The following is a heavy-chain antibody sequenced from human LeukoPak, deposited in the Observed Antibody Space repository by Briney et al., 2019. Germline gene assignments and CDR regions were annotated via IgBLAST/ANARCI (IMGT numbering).Heavy chain of an antibody. CDR2: TYYRSQWYN. V-gene: IGHV6-1*01. CDR1: GDSVSSSSAT. CDR3: ARGWNYIDS. J-gene: IGHJ4*02. D-gene: IGHD1-1*01. Sequence: SQTLSLTCAISGDSVSSSSATWSWIRQSPSSGLECLGRTYYRSQWYNDYAVPVRSRITINPDTSKNQFSLHLNSVTPEDTAVYYCARGWNYIDSWGQGTLVTVSS.